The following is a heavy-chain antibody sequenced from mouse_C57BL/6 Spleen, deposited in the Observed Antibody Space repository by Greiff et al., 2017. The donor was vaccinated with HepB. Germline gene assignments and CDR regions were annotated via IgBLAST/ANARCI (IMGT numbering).Heavy chain of an antibody. CDR2: INPNNGGT. J-gene: IGHJ2*01. CDR3: ASSYYYGSSYVSFDY. CDR1: GYTFTDYY. Sequence: VQLQQSGPELVKPGASVKISCKASGYTFTDYYMNWVKQSHGKSLEWIGDINPNNGGTSYNQKFKGKATLTVDKSSSTAYMELRSLTSEDSAVYYCASSYYYGSSYVSFDYWGQGTTLTVSS. V-gene: IGHV1-26*01. D-gene: IGHD1-1*01.